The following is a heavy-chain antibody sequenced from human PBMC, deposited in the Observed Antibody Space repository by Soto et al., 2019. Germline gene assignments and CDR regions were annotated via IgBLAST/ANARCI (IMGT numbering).Heavy chain of an antibody. CDR3: ATGNYYDSSGYNNWFDP. CDR2: IIPIFGTA. V-gene: IGHV1-69*06. J-gene: IGHJ5*02. CDR1: GGTFSSYA. Sequence: SVKVSCKASGGTFSSYAISWVRQAPGQGLEWMGGIIPIFGTANYAQKFQGRVTMTEDTSTDTAYMELSSLRSEDTAVYYCATGNYYDSSGYNNWFDPWGQGTLVTVSS. D-gene: IGHD3-22*01.